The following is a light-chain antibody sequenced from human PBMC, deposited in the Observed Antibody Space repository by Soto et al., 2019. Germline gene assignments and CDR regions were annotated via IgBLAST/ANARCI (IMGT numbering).Light chain of an antibody. J-gene: IGKJ5*01. CDR3: QQYTNWPIT. V-gene: IGKV3-15*01. CDR2: GIS. Sequence: TQSPSSVSASVGDRVTITCRASQDIGTWLAWYQQKPGQAPRLLIYGISARATGIPARFSGSGSGTEFTLTINSLQSEDFAVYYCQQYTNWPITFGQGTRLEIK. CDR1: QDIGTW.